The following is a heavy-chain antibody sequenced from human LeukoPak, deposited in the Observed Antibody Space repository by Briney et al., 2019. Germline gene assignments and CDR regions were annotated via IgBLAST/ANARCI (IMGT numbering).Heavy chain of an antibody. CDR1: GFTFSSYA. CDR2: ISYDGSNK. V-gene: IGHV3-30-3*01. CDR3: AREYYYDSSANGFDY. Sequence: GGSLRLSCAASGFTFSSYAMHWVRQAPGKGLEWVAVISYDGSNKYYADSVKGRFTISRDNSKNTLYLQMNSLRAEDTAVYYCAREYYYDSSANGFDYWGQGALVTVSS. D-gene: IGHD3-22*01. J-gene: IGHJ4*02.